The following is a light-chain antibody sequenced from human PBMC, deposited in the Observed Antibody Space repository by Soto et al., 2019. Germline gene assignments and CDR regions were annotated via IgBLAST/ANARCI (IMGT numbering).Light chain of an antibody. Sequence: QSALTQPASVSGAPGQSITISCTGTSIDVGAYNYVSWYQQHPGKAPKLMIYEVSNRPSGVSNRFSGSKSGDTASLIISGLQAEDEADYYCSSYTTSSTYAFGTGTKLTGL. CDR2: EVS. V-gene: IGLV2-14*01. J-gene: IGLJ1*01. CDR3: SSYTTSSTYA. CDR1: SIDVGAYNY.